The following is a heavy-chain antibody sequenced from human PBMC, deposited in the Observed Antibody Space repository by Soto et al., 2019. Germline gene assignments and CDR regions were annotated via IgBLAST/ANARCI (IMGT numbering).Heavy chain of an antibody. D-gene: IGHD4-17*01. CDR2: ISQTGSSI. CDR3: ARETYGWWFDP. Sequence: EVQLVESGGGRVQPGGSLRLSCAASGCIFSSYSMNWVRQAPGKGLEWVSFISQTGSSIYYADSVKGRFTISRDNAKNSLYLQMNSLRLEETGVYYCARETYGWWFDPWGQGRLVSVSS. CDR1: GCIFSSYS. V-gene: IGHV3-48*01. J-gene: IGHJ5*02.